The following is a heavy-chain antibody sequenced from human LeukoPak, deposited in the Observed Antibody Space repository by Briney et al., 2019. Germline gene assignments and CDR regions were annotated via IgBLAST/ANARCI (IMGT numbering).Heavy chain of an antibody. Sequence: GGSLRLSCAASGFTFSDYYMSWIRQAPGKGLEWVSYISSSGSTIYYADSVKGRFTISRDNAKNSLYLQMSSLRAEDTAVYYCASAHYYDSSGYSFDYWGQGTLVTVSS. CDR3: ASAHYYDSSGYSFDY. V-gene: IGHV3-11*01. D-gene: IGHD3-22*01. CDR2: ISSSGSTI. CDR1: GFTFSDYY. J-gene: IGHJ4*02.